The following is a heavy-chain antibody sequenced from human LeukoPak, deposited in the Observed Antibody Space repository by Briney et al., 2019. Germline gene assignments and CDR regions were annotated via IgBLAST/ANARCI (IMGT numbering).Heavy chain of an antibody. V-gene: IGHV4-30-4*07. D-gene: IGHD2-21*01. CDR3: ARIFRSWSYYFDY. J-gene: IGHJ4*02. CDR2: IYYSGST. Sequence: PSETLSLTCAVSGDSIRSGGYSWSWIRQPPGKGLEWIGYIYYSGSTYYNPSLKSRVTISVDTSKNQFSLQLSSVTAADTAVYYCARIFRSWSYYFDYWGQGTLVTVSS. CDR1: GDSIRSGGYS.